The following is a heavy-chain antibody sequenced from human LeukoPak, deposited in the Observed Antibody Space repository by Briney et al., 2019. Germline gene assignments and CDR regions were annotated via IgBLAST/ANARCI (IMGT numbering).Heavy chain of an antibody. CDR1: GGSFSGYY. J-gene: IGHJ4*02. V-gene: IGHV4-34*01. CDR2: INHSGST. CDR3: ARDAAYGSSWYGVFDY. D-gene: IGHD6-13*01. Sequence: SETLSLTCAVYGGSFSGYYWSWIRQPPGKGLEWIGEINHSGSTNYNPSLKSRVTISVDTSKNQFSLKLSSVTAADTAVYYCARDAAYGSSWYGVFDYWGQGTLVTVSS.